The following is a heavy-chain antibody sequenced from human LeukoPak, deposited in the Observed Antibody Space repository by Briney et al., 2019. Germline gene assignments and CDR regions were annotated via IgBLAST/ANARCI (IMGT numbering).Heavy chain of an antibody. CDR3: AKDVSHSSGCPGGY. CDR2: ISYDGSNK. D-gene: IGHD6-19*01. J-gene: IGHJ4*02. Sequence: GRSLRLSCAASGFTFSSYAMHWVRQAPGKGLEWVAVISYDGSNKYYADSVKGRFTISRDNSKNTLYLQMNSLRAEDTAVYYCAKDVSHSSGCPGGYWGQGTLVTVSS. V-gene: IGHV3-30-3*01. CDR1: GFTFSSYA.